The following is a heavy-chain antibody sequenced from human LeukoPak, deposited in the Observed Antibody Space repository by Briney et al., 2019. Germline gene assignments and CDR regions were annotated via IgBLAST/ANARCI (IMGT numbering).Heavy chain of an antibody. CDR2: IHPDSSDK. CDR3: TRLPPETAGDY. Sequence: PPGGFLRLCCEACGFTFRHSWLRWIRPTRGKGVEWVANIHPDSSDKFYVDSMEGRFTISRDNTKNSLYLQIDNARLDDTGLYYCTRLPPETAGDYWGQGVPVTVSS. D-gene: IGHD1-14*01. J-gene: IGHJ4*02. CDR1: GFTFRHSW. V-gene: IGHV3-7*03.